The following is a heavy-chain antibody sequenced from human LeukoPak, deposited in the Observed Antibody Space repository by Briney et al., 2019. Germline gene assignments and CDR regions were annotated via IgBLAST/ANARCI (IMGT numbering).Heavy chain of an antibody. J-gene: IGHJ4*02. CDR3: ARVLVGATVMIDY. Sequence: WVRQAXGQGLEWMGWISAYNGNTNYAQKLQGRVTMTTDTSTSTAYMELRSLRSDDTAVYYCARVLVGATVMIDYWGQGTLVTVSS. D-gene: IGHD1-26*01. CDR2: ISAYNGNT. V-gene: IGHV1-18*01.